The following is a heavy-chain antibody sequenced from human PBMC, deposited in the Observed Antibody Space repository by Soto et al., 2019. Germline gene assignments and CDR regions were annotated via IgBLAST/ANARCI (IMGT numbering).Heavy chain of an antibody. CDR1: GGTFSSYT. V-gene: IGHV1-69*02. D-gene: IGHD4-17*01. CDR3: ADTVNWFDP. Sequence: QVQLVQSGAEVKKPGSSVKVSCKASGGTFSSYTISWVRQAPGQGLEWMGRIIPILGIANYAQKFQGRVTINEDKSTSTAYMELSSLRSEDTAVYYCADTVNWFDPWGQGTLVTVSS. CDR2: IIPILGIA. J-gene: IGHJ5*02.